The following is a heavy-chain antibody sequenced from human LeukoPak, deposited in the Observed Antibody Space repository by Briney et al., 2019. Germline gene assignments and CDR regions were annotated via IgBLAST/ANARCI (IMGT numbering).Heavy chain of an antibody. CDR3: ARVGRDLWSAEEGWFDP. V-gene: IGHV4-30-2*01. CDR1: GGSISSGGYS. J-gene: IGHJ5*02. CDR2: IYHSGST. Sequence: SQTLSLTCAVSGGSISSGGYSWSWIRQPPGKGLEWIGYIYHSGSTYYNPSLKSRVTISVDRSKNQFSLKLSSVTAADTAVYYCARVGRDLWSAEEGWFDPWGQGTLVTVSS. D-gene: IGHD3-3*01.